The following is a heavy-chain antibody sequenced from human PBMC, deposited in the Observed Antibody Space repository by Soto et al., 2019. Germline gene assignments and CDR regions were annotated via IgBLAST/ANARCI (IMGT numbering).Heavy chain of an antibody. CDR1: GYTSSSYG. D-gene: IGHD3-3*01. CDR2: ISAYNENT. J-gene: IGHJ6*02. CDR3: ARDQGQENSFWRDYSHYAMDL. V-gene: IGHV1-18*01. Sequence: ASVKVSCKASGYTSSSYGINWVRQAPGQGLEWMGWISAYNENTNYAQQLQGRVTMTTDTSTNTAYMELRSRRSDDTAIYYCARDQGQENSFWRDYSHYAMDLWGQGTTVTVSS.